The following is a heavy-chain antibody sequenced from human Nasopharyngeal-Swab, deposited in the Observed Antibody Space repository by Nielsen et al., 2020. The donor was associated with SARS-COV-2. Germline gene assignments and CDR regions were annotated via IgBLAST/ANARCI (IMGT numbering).Heavy chain of an antibody. V-gene: IGHV4-34*01. J-gene: IGHJ1*01. CDR3: AGKDRGYSSGWYLH. Sequence: SETLSLTCAVYGGSFSGSYWSWIRQPPGKGLEWIGEINHSGSTNYNPSLKSRVTISVDTSKNQFSLKLSSVTAADTAVYYCAGKDRGYSSGWYLHWGQGTLVTVSS. CDR2: INHSGST. D-gene: IGHD6-19*01. CDR1: GGSFSGSY.